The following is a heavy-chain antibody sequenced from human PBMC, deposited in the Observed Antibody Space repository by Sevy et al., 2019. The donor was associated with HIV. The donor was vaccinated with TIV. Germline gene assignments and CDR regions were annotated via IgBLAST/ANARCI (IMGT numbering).Heavy chain of an antibody. Sequence: GGSLRLSCAASGFTFSSYAMHWVRQAPGKGLEWVSLATWDGGNSYYADSVKGRFTVSRDNSKNSLYLQMNSLRPEDTALYYCAKDNNWSALDYWGQGTLVTVSS. CDR2: ATWDGGNS. J-gene: IGHJ4*02. V-gene: IGHV3-43D*03. CDR3: AKDNNWSALDY. CDR1: GFTFSSYA.